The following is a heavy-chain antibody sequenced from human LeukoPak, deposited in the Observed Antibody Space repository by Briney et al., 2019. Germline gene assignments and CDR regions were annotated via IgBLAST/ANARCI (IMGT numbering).Heavy chain of an antibody. D-gene: IGHD3-16*01. CDR1: GYTFTSYD. Sequence: ASVKVSCKASGYTFTSYDINWVRQATGQGLEWMGWMNPNSGNTGYAQKFQGRVTITRNTSISTAYMELSSLRSEDTAVYYCARGILMDFMITDVRYYMDVWGKGTTVTISS. V-gene: IGHV1-8*03. CDR2: MNPNSGNT. CDR3: ARGILMDFMITDVRYYMDV. J-gene: IGHJ6*03.